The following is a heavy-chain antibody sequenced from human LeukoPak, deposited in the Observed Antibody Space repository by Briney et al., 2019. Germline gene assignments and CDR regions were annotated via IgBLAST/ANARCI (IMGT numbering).Heavy chain of an antibody. Sequence: SETLSLTCTVSGGSISSSSYYWGWIRQPAGKGLEWIGRIYTSGSTNYNPSLKSRVTISVDTSKNQFSLKLSSVTAADTAVYYCARHYVWGSYRYTGGFDYWGQGTLVTVSS. CDR2: IYTSGST. V-gene: IGHV4-61*02. CDR1: GGSISSSSYY. J-gene: IGHJ4*02. D-gene: IGHD3-16*02. CDR3: ARHYVWGSYRYTGGFDY.